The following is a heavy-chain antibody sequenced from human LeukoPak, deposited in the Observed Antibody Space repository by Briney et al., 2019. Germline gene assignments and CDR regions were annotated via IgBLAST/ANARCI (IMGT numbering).Heavy chain of an antibody. D-gene: IGHD6-19*01. Sequence: SGGSLRLSCAASGFTFSSYWMHWVRQAPGKGLVWVSRINTDGTTTRYADSVKGLFTISRDNAKNTLYLQMNNLRAEDTAVYYCAREGSGWGYYFDSWGQGTLVTVSS. CDR2: INTDGTTT. J-gene: IGHJ4*02. CDR3: AREGSGWGYYFDS. CDR1: GFTFSSYW. V-gene: IGHV3-74*01.